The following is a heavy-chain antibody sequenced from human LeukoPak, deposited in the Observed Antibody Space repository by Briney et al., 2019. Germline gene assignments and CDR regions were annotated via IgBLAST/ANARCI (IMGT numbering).Heavy chain of an antibody. CDR1: GGPISSTNW. Sequence: SGTLSLTCAVSGGPISSTNWWRWVRQPPGKGLEWIGEIYHSGSTNYNPSLRSRITISVDKSKDQFSLRLSSVTAADTAVYYCARKIGSSGAFDIWGQGTKVTVSS. CDR2: IYHSGST. D-gene: IGHD1-26*01. J-gene: IGHJ3*02. CDR3: ARKIGSSGAFDI. V-gene: IGHV4-4*02.